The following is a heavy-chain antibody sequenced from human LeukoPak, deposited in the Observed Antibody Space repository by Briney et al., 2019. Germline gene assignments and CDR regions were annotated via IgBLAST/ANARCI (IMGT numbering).Heavy chain of an antibody. CDR3: ARGGSYGQPYYFDY. CDR2: ISYSGST. V-gene: IGHV4-59*01. D-gene: IGHD5-18*01. Sequence: PSETLSLTCTVSGGSISSYYWSWIRQPPGKGLEWIGYISYSGSTNFNPSLKSRVTISVDTSKNQFSLKLSSVTAADTAVYYCARGGSYGQPYYFDYWGQGTLVTVSS. CDR1: GGSISSYY. J-gene: IGHJ4*02.